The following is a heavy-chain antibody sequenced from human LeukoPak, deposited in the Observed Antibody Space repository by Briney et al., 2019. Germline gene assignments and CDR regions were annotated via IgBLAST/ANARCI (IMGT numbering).Heavy chain of an antibody. D-gene: IGHD4-17*01. CDR3: IVFGDSNH. CDR2: ISYDGSNK. CDR1: GFTFSSYG. J-gene: IGHJ5*02. Sequence: GGSLRLSCAASGFTFSSYGMHWVRQAPGKGLEWVAVISYDGSNKYYAGSVKGRFTISRDNSKNTLYLQMNSLRVEDTAVYYCIVFGDSNHWGQGTLVTVSS. V-gene: IGHV3-30*03.